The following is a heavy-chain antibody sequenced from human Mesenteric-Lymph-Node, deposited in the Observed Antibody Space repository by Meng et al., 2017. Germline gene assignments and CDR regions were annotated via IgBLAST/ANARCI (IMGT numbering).Heavy chain of an antibody. CDR1: GFSVSDNY. J-gene: IGHJ5*02. D-gene: IGHD2-21*02. Sequence: VQPVEAGGGSVQRGGSLRLSCAVSGFSVSDNYMAWVRQAPRKGLEWVSIIYIGGYTHYTDSVKGRFTISRDNFENTLNLQMNNLRVEDTALYYCARAGDRDSWNWFGPWGRGTLVTVSS. V-gene: IGHV3-66*02. CDR3: ARAGDRDSWNWFGP. CDR2: IYIGGYT.